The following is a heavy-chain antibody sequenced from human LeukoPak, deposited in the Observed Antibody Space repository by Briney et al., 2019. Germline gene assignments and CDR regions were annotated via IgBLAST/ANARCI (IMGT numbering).Heavy chain of an antibody. CDR1: GFTFSSYS. V-gene: IGHV3-21*01. D-gene: IGHD4-17*01. CDR3: ARSPARLRPNWYFDL. CDR2: ISSSSSYI. J-gene: IGHJ2*01. Sequence: GGSLRLSCAASGFTFSSYSMNWVRQAPGKGLEWVSSISSSSSYIYYADSVKGRFTISRDNAKNSLYLQMNSLRAEDTAVYYCARSPARLRPNWYFDLWGRGTLVTVSP.